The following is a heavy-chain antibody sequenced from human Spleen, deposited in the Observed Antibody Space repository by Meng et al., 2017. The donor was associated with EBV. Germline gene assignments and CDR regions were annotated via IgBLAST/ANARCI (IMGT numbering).Heavy chain of an antibody. D-gene: IGHD2-2*02. V-gene: IGHV4-4*02. CDR1: GESISSNDW. Sequence: VRRKEVGPGLWKPSGTLPLPCAVSGESISSNDWWSWVRQPPGKGLEWIGYIYFTGSTKVHPSLKSRLTISVDTAKNQFSLKLTSVTAADTAVYYCARKLYTDSFSDSWGQGTLVTVSS. CDR3: ARKLYTDSFSDS. J-gene: IGHJ4*02. CDR2: IYFTGST.